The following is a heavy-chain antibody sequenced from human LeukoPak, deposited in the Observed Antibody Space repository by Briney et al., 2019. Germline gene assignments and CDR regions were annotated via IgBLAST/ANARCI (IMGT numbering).Heavy chain of an antibody. J-gene: IGHJ4*02. CDR3: ARVAEAAAFDS. V-gene: IGHV3-21*06. Sequence: GGSLRLSCAASGFTFSSYSMTWVRQAPGKGLEWVSSISDNSRYIYYADSMRGRFTISRDNAKNSLYLQMNSLKPEDTAVYYCARVAEAAAFDSWGQGTLVAVSS. CDR1: GFTFSSYS. CDR2: ISDNSRYI. D-gene: IGHD6-13*01.